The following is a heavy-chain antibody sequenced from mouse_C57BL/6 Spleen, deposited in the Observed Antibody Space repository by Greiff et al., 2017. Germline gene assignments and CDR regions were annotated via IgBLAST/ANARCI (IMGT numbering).Heavy chain of an antibody. CDR2: IDPSDSEP. V-gene: IGHV1-52*01. Sequence: QFQLQQPGAELVRPGSSVTLSCKASGYTFTSYWMHWVKHRPIQGLEWIGNIDPSDSEPHYNQKFKDQATLTVDKSSSTAYMQLSRLTSEDSAVYYCAREAASYSNLYYFDYCGQGTTLTVPS. J-gene: IGHJ2*01. D-gene: IGHD2-5*01. CDR1: GYTFTSYW. CDR3: AREAASYSNLYYFDY.